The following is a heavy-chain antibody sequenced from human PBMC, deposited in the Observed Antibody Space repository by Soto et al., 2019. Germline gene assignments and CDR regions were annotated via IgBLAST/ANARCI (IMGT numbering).Heavy chain of an antibody. V-gene: IGHV4-39*01. CDR1: GDSMTSPPYY. CDR3: ARHADWFDP. Sequence: SETLSLTCNVSGDSMTSPPYYWGWIRQPPGKGLEWIGTVYYSGATYYNPSLRGRLTVSAYTSKNYFSLRLTSVTAADTAVYYCARHADWFDPWGQGILVTVSS. CDR2: VYYSGAT. J-gene: IGHJ5*02.